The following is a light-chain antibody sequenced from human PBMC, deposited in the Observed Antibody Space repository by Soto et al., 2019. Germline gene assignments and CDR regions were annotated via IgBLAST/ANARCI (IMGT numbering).Light chain of an antibody. CDR2: WAS. Sequence: IVLTQSPDSLLVSLGERATIICRSSQRLLPSHPNSSNLTWYQQKTGKPPKLLIYWASTRESGVPERFSGRGSETDFTLTITSLQAEDVAAYYCQQYHSIPFTFGQGTRLDIK. CDR1: QRLLPSHPNSSN. CDR3: QQYHSIPFT. V-gene: IGKV4-1*01. J-gene: IGKJ5*01.